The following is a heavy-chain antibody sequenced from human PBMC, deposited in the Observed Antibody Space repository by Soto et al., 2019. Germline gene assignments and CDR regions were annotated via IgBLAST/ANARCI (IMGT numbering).Heavy chain of an antibody. CDR3: ARGSTGYSSSWNRY. Sequence: QVQLQESGPGLVKPSETLSLTCTVSGGSISSYYWSWIRQPPGKGLEWIGYIYYSGSTNYNPSLKSRVTISVDTSKNQFSLKLSSVTPADTAVYYCARGSTGYSSSWNRYLGQGTLVTVSS. CDR1: GGSISSYY. J-gene: IGHJ4*02. V-gene: IGHV4-59*01. CDR2: IYYSGST. D-gene: IGHD6-13*01.